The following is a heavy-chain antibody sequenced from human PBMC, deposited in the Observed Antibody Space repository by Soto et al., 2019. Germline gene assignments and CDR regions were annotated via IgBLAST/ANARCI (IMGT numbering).Heavy chain of an antibody. CDR1: GGTFASYS. CDR2: IIPLLRTV. V-gene: IGHV1-69*06. J-gene: IGHJ6*02. Sequence: QEELVQSGAEVKKPGSSVNVSCKASGGTFASYSITWVRQAPGQRPEWMGEIIPLLRTVNYAQKFQDRDTITGDRSTSTVYMALSSLRSDDTAVYYCARDPVDLFGYMDVWGQGTTVTVSS. D-gene: IGHD6-25*01. CDR3: ARDPVDLFGYMDV.